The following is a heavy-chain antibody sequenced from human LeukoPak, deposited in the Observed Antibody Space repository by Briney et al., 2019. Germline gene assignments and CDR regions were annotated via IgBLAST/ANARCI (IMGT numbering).Heavy chain of an antibody. CDR3: AGCLLRYFDWFPGGKYYFDY. V-gene: IGHV4-59*10. D-gene: IGHD3-9*01. CDR2: IYTSGST. Sequence: SETLSLTCAVYGGSFSGYYWSWIRQPAGKGLEWIGRIYTSGSTNYNPSLKSRVTMSVDTSKNQFSLKLSSVTAADTAVYYCAGCLLRYFDWFPGGKYYFDYWGQGTLVTVSS. J-gene: IGHJ4*02. CDR1: GGSFSGYY.